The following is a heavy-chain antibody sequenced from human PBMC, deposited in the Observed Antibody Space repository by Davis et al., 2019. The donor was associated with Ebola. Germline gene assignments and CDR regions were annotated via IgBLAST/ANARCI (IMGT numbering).Heavy chain of an antibody. D-gene: IGHD6-13*01. CDR1: GGSFSGYY. CDR2: INRSGST. CDR3: AGGYSSSWYPFVY. Sequence: SETLSLTCAVYGGSFSGYYWSWIRQPPGKGLEWIGEINRSGSTNYDPSLKSRVTISVDTSKSQFSLKLSSVTAADTAVYYCAGGYSSSWYPFVYWGQGTLVTVSS. J-gene: IGHJ4*02. V-gene: IGHV4-34*01.